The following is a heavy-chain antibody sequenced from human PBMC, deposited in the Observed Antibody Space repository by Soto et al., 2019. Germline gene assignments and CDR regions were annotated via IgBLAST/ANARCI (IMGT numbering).Heavy chain of an antibody. D-gene: IGHD3-22*01. V-gene: IGHV3-23*01. Sequence: GGSLRLSCAVSGFTFRSSPMSWVRRAPGKGLEWVSGINGGDDSKHYAESVRGRFTISRDNSKNTLYLQMNSLRAEDTAVYYCASSSITMIVVFIPHFDYWGQGTLVTVSS. J-gene: IGHJ4*02. CDR1: GFTFRSSP. CDR3: ASSSITMIVVFIPHFDY. CDR2: INGGDDSK.